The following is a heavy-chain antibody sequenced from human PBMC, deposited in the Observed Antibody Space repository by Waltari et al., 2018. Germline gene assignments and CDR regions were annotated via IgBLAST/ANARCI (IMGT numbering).Heavy chain of an antibody. CDR1: GGSISSHY. CDR2: IYSSGST. J-gene: IGHJ4*02. Sequence: QVRLQESGPGLVRPSETLSLTCTVSGGSISSHYWSWIRQPPGKGLEWIGYIYSSGSTNLNPSLKSRVNRSLDTSKNQFSLRLTSVTPADTAVYYCARVRYSFGFPFDYWGQGTLVTVSS. V-gene: IGHV4-59*11. D-gene: IGHD5-18*01. CDR3: ARVRYSFGFPFDY.